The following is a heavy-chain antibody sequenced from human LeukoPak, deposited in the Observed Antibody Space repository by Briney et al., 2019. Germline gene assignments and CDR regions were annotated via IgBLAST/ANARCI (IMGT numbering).Heavy chain of an antibody. Sequence: PGGSLRLSCAASGFTFSSYWMSWVRQAPGKGLEWVANIKQDGSEKYYVDSVKGRFTISRDNAKNSLYLQMNSLRAEDTAVYYCARGEAVYAVAEYYFDYWGQGTLVTVSS. CDR1: GFTFSSYW. D-gene: IGHD6-19*01. CDR2: IKQDGSEK. J-gene: IGHJ4*02. V-gene: IGHV3-7*01. CDR3: ARGEAVYAVAEYYFDY.